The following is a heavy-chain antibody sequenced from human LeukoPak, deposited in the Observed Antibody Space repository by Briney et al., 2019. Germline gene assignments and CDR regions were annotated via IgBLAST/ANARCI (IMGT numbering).Heavy chain of an antibody. V-gene: IGHV4-59*08. Sequence: SETLSLTCAVSGDSMFSYYWSWIRQPPGKGLEWIGYIYYSGSTNYNPSLKNRVTLSVDTSKNQFSLRLSSVTAADTAVYYCARHAGLWFGYFDYWGQGILVTVSS. CDR3: ARHAGLWFGYFDY. CDR1: GDSMFSYY. D-gene: IGHD3-10*01. J-gene: IGHJ4*02. CDR2: IYYSGST.